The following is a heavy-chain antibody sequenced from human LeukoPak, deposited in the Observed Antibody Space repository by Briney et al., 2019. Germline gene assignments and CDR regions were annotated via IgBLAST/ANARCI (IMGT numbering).Heavy chain of an antibody. V-gene: IGHV4-4*07. Sequence: SETLSLTCTVSGGSISSYYWSWIRQPAGKGLEWIGRIYTSGSTNYNPSLKSRVTMSVDTSKNQFSLKLSSVTAADTAVYYCARGGFGYDHHDAFDIWGQGTMVTVSS. CDR2: IYTSGST. J-gene: IGHJ3*02. CDR1: GGSISSYY. CDR3: ARGGFGYDHHDAFDI. D-gene: IGHD3-10*01.